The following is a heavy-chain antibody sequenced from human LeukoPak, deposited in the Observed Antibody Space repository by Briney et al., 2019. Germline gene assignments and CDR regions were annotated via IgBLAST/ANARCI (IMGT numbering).Heavy chain of an antibody. CDR2: ITSTSSAK. Sequence: GGCMRLSCAASGFTFSTNSMNWVRQAPGKGLEWISYITSTSSAKYYADSVKGRFTISRDNAKNLLYLQMNSLRDEDTALYYCARDTDWGFDYWGGGTLVTVSS. D-gene: IGHD7-27*01. CDR3: ARDTDWGFDY. CDR1: GFTFSTNS. V-gene: IGHV3-48*02. J-gene: IGHJ4*02.